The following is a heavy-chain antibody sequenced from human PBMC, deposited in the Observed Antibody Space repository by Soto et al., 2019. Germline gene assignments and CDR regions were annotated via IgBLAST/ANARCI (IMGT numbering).Heavy chain of an antibody. CDR3: TTDREPRYYYDSGSDV. CDR2: IKSKTDGGTT. D-gene: IGHD3-22*01. CDR1: GFTFSNAW. V-gene: IGHV3-15*07. J-gene: IGHJ6*02. Sequence: GGSLRLSCAASGFTFSNAWMNWVRQAPGKGLEWVGRIKSKTDGGTTDYAAPVKGRFTISRDDSKNTLYLQMNSLKTEDTAVYYCTTDREPRYYYDSGSDVWGQGTTVTVSS.